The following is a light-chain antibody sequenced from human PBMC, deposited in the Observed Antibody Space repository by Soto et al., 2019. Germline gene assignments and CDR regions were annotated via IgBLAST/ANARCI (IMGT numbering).Light chain of an antibody. CDR2: GAS. J-gene: IGKJ4*01. CDR3: QQYNDWLGT. Sequence: EIVMTQSPATLSVSPGERATLSCRASQSVTGKLAWYQQKPGQAPRLLVYGASTRATGVPARFSGSGSGTEFTLTISSLQSEDFAVYYCQQYNDWLGTFGGGTKVEIK. CDR1: QSVTGK. V-gene: IGKV3-15*01.